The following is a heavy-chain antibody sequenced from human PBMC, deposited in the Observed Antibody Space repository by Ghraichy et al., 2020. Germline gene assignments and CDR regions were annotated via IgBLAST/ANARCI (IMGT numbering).Heavy chain of an antibody. Sequence: GGSLRLSCAASGFTLSSNYMNWVRQAPGKGLEWVSVIYSGGDTFYADSVRGRFTISRDNSKNTLYLQMNSLTTEDTAVYYCAGRRYSNGDVLGAFDPWGQGTLVTVSS. CDR2: IYSGGDT. CDR1: GFTLSSNY. D-gene: IGHD3-10*01. J-gene: IGHJ5*02. CDR3: AGRRYSNGDVLGAFDP. V-gene: IGHV3-66*02.